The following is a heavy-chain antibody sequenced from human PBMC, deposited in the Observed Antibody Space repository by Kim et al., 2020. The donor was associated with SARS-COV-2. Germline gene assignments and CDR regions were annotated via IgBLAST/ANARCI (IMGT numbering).Heavy chain of an antibody. D-gene: IGHD3-9*01. J-gene: IGHJ4*02. Sequence: SETLSLTCAVYGGSFSGYYWSWIRQPPGKGLEWIGEINHSGSTNYNPSLKSRVTISVDTSKNQFSLKLSSVTAADTAVYYCARGVVPGILRYFDWLSPPLDYWGQGTLVTVSS. CDR2: INHSGST. CDR1: GGSFSGYY. V-gene: IGHV4-34*01. CDR3: ARGVVPGILRYFDWLSPPLDY.